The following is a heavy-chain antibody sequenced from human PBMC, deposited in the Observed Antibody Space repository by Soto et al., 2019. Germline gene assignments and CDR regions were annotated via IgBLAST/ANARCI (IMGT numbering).Heavy chain of an antibody. CDR1: GFTFSSYA. CDR3: AKDYYGHSGRPYYFDY. V-gene: IGHV3-23*01. D-gene: IGHD3-3*01. CDR2: ISGAGTTT. J-gene: IGHJ4*02. Sequence: PGGSLRLSCAASGFTFSSYAMSWVRQAPGKGLEWVSAISGAGTTTHYADSVKGRFTISRDNSKNTLYLQMNGLRAEDTAVYFCAKDYYGHSGRPYYFDYWGQGSLVTVSS.